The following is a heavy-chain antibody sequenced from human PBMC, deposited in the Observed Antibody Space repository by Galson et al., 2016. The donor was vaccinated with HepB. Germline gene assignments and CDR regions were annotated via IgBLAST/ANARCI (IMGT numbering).Heavy chain of an antibody. Sequence: SVKVSCKASGYTLTDYYIHWVRQAPGQGLEWMGWINPNSGGTNYAQKFQGRVTMTRDTSISTAYVELSGLKSDDTAVYYCARVFTMVRGVTNTFYHYGMDVWGQGTTVTVSS. D-gene: IGHD3-10*01. V-gene: IGHV1-2*02. J-gene: IGHJ6*02. CDR1: GYTLTDYY. CDR3: ARVFTMVRGVTNTFYHYGMDV. CDR2: INPNSGGT.